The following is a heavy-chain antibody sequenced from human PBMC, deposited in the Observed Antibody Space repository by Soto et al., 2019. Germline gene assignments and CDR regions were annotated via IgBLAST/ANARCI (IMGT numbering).Heavy chain of an antibody. V-gene: IGHV4-4*02. CDR2: IKYSGNA. CDR1: GDYIKTETW. D-gene: IGHD2-2*01. Sequence: PSETLSLTCAVSGDYIKTETWWSWLRQLPGTGLEWIGYIKYSGNANYNPSLKSRVTISVDTSKNQFSLKLSSVTAADTAVYFCARDQVPAALLAWFDPWGQGTLVTVSS. CDR3: ARDQVPAALLAWFDP. J-gene: IGHJ5*02.